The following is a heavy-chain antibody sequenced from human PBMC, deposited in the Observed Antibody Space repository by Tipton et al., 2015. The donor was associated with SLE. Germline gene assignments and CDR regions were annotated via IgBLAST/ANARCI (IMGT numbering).Heavy chain of an antibody. CDR3: ARARFMLPPLDY. Sequence: GSLRLSCAASGFTFSNYWMSWVRQAPGKGLEWVANIKQDGSEKYYVDSVKGRFTLPRDNSKNTLYLQMNSLRAEDTAVYYCARARFMLPPLDYWGQGTLVTVSS. V-gene: IGHV3-7*01. D-gene: IGHD3-10*02. CDR2: IKQDGSEK. CDR1: GFTFSNYW. J-gene: IGHJ4*02.